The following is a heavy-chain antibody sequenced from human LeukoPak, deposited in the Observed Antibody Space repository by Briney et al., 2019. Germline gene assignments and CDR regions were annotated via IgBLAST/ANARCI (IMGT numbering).Heavy chain of an antibody. Sequence: GESLKISCKGSGYTFTSYWIGWVRQMPGKGLEWMGIIYPGGSDTRYSPSFQGQVTISADKSISTAYLQWSSLKASDAAMYYCARLVQQYFQHWGQGTRVTVSS. CDR1: GYTFTSYW. CDR2: IYPGGSDT. CDR3: ARLVQQYFQH. D-gene: IGHD2-8*01. J-gene: IGHJ1*01. V-gene: IGHV5-51*01.